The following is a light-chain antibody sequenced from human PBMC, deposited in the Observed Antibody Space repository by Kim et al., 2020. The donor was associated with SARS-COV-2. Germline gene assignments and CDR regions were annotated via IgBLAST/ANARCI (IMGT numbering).Light chain of an antibody. CDR1: RGISNY. Sequence: IQMSHSPSSLTTSVGDSVPITSRARRGISNYVAWYQQKPGKVPKLLIYAASALRSGVPSRFSGSGSGTDFTLTITSLQPEDVAVYYCQQCKGAPWAFGHGTKVDIK. J-gene: IGKJ1*01. CDR3: QQCKGAPWA. V-gene: IGKV1-27*01. CDR2: AAS.